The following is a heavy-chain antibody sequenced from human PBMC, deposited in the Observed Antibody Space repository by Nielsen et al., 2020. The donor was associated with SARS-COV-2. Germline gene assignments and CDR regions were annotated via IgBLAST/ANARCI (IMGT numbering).Heavy chain of an antibody. D-gene: IGHD1-20*01. CDR3: ARDVITGTSGFDY. V-gene: IGHV3-30-3*01. Sequence: GSLKISCAASGFTFSSYAMHWVRQAPGKGLEWVAVISYDGSNKYYADSVKGRFTISRDNSKNTLYLQMNSLRAEDTAVYYCARDVITGTSGFDYWGQGTLVTVPS. J-gene: IGHJ4*02. CDR2: ISYDGSNK. CDR1: GFTFSSYA.